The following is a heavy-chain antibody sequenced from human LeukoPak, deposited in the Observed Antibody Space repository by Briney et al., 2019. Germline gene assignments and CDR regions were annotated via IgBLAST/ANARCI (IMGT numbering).Heavy chain of an antibody. V-gene: IGHV6-1*01. CDR2: TYYRSTWYN. CDR3: ARSDTSAWHKFDY. J-gene: IGHJ4*02. CDR1: GDCVSSNSAA. Sequence: SQTLSLTCAISGDCVSSNSAAWTWIRQSPSRGLEWLGRTYYRSTWYNDYAVSAKSRITINPDTSKNQFSLQLNSVTPEDTAVYYCARSDTSAWHKFDYWGQGTRVTVSS. D-gene: IGHD6-19*01.